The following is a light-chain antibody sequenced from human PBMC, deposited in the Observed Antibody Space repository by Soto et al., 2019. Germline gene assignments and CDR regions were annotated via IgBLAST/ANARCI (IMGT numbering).Light chain of an antibody. Sequence: SYELTQPLSVSVALGQTARITCGGNNIGSKNVHWYQQKPGQAPVLVIYRDSNRPSGLPERFSGSNSGNTATLTISRAQARDEADYYCQVSDSSTARVFGRGTKLTVL. CDR2: RDS. J-gene: IGLJ3*02. CDR3: QVSDSSTARV. CDR1: NIGSKN. V-gene: IGLV3-9*01.